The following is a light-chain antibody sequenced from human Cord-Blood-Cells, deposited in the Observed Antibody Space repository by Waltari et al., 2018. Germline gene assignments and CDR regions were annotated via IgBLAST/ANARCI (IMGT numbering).Light chain of an antibody. CDR1: QSVSSY. V-gene: IGKV3-11*01. Sequence: EIVLTQSPATLSLPPGERATLSCRASQSVSSYLAWYQQKPGQAPRLLSYDAANRATGIPARFSGSGYGTDFTLTISSLEPEDFAVYYWQQRSNWPRYTFGQGTTLEIK. CDR2: DAA. J-gene: IGKJ2*01. CDR3: QQRSNWPRYT.